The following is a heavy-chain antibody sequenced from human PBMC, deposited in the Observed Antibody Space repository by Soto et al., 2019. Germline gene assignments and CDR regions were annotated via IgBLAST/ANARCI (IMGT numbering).Heavy chain of an antibody. CDR2: IYWDDDK. V-gene: IGHV2-5*02. CDR3: AHIGVSRWFDF. J-gene: IGHJ4*02. Sequence: QITLKESGPTLVKPTQTLTLTCTFSGFSLSTRGVGVGLIRQPPGKALEWLELIYWDDDKRYSTSLKTRLTNTKDTSKNQVVLTMINMDPVDTATYSCAHIGVSRWFDFWVQGTLVTVSS. CDR1: GFSLSTRGVG. D-gene: IGHD6-13*01.